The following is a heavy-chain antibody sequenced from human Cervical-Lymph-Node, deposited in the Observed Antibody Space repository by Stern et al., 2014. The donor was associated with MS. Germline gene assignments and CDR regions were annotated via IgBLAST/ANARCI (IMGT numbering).Heavy chain of an antibody. D-gene: IGHD4-23*01. CDR3: AKVGYGGPPKLGAFHI. CDR2: IHHGGSA. J-gene: IGHJ3*02. Sequence: QLQLQESGPGLVKPSQTLSLICTVSGGSISSDAYFWSWIRQHPGKGLERIGYIHHGGSAYYNPSLKSIDIISIDTAKTQFILKMNSVTAADTAVYYCAKVGYGGPPKLGAFHIWGRGTMVTVSS. V-gene: IGHV4-31*01. CDR1: GGSISSDAYF.